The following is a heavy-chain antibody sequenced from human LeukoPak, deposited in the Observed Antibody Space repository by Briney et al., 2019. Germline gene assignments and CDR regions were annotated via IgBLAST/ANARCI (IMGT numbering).Heavy chain of an antibody. CDR3: AKAGDTSSSPLFLD. CDR2: ITNSGENT. J-gene: IGHJ4*02. Sequence: ETLSLTCAVYGGSFSGYYWSWIRQPPGKGLEWVSGITNSGENTYYADSVKGRFTISRDNSKNTLYLQMNSLRAEDTAVYYCAKAGDTSSSPLFLDWGQGTLITVSS. D-gene: IGHD6-6*01. CDR1: GGSFSGYY. V-gene: IGHV3-23*01.